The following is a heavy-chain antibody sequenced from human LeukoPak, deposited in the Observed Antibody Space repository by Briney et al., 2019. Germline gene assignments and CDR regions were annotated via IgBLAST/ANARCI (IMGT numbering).Heavy chain of an antibody. CDR1: GFTFSSYW. CDR3: ARDSGVIKGYYYYYYMDV. V-gene: IGHV3-74*01. CDR2: INSDGSST. J-gene: IGHJ6*03. Sequence: GGSLRLSCAASGFTFSSYWMHWVRQAPGKGLVWVSRINSDGSSTSYADSVKGRFTISRDNAKNTLYLQMNSLRAEDTAVYYCARDSGVIKGYYYYYYMDVWGKGTTVTVSS. D-gene: IGHD3-10*01.